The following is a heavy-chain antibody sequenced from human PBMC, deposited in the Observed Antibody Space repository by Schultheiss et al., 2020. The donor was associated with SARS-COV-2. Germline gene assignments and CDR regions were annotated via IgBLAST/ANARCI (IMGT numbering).Heavy chain of an antibody. D-gene: IGHD5-18*01. CDR2: IYHSGST. CDR1: GGSFSGYY. J-gene: IGHJ5*02. Sequence: SQTLSLTCAVYGGSFSGYYWSWIRQPPGKGLEWIGYIYHSGSTKYNPSLKSRVTISVDTSKNQFSLKMSSVTAADTAVYYCARYTAMAINWFDPWGQGTLVTVSS. CDR3: ARYTAMAINWFDP. V-gene: IGHV4-59*01.